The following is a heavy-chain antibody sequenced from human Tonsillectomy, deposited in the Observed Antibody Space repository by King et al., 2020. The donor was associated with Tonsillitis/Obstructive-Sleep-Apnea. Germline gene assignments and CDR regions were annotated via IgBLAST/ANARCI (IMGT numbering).Heavy chain of an antibody. Sequence: VQLVESGAEVKKPGASEKVSCKASGYTFTSYGISWVRQAPGQGLEWMGWISAYNGHTNYAQKLQGRVTMTTDTSTRTAYMELRSLRSDDTAVYYCAGSVVVPAAGNWFDPWGQGTLVTVSS. CDR1: GYTFTSYG. CDR3: AGSVVVPAAGNWFDP. D-gene: IGHD2-2*01. J-gene: IGHJ5*02. CDR2: ISAYNGHT. V-gene: IGHV1-18*01.